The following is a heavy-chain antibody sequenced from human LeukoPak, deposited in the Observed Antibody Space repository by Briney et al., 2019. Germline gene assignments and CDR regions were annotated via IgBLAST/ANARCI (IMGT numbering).Heavy chain of an antibody. Sequence: PSGTLSLTCAVSGGSISSSKWWSWVRQPPGTGLEWIGEIYHSGNTNYNPSLKSRVTISVDKSKNHFSLKLNSVTAADTAVYYCAGLASPGYYYYGMDVWGQGTTVTVSS. CDR1: GGSISSSKW. CDR3: AGLASPGYYYYGMDV. CDR2: IYHSGNT. D-gene: IGHD3-10*01. J-gene: IGHJ6*02. V-gene: IGHV4-4*02.